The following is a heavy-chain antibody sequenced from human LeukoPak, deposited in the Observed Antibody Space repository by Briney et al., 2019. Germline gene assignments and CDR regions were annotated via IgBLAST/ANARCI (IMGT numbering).Heavy chain of an antibody. V-gene: IGHV1-69*13. J-gene: IGHJ3*02. CDR2: IIPIFGTA. D-gene: IGHD2-15*01. Sequence: ASVKVSCKASGGTFSSNTISWVRQAPVQGLECMGGIIPIFGTANYAQKFQGRVTITADESTSKAYMELSSLRYEDTAVYYCARVWCSGGSCYSSRGAFDIWGQGTMVTVSS. CDR1: GGTFSSNT. CDR3: ARVWCSGGSCYSSRGAFDI.